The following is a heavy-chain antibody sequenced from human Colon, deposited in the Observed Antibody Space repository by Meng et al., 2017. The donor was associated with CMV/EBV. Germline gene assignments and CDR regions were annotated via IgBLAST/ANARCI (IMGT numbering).Heavy chain of an antibody. J-gene: IGHJ4*02. CDR1: GFTFSSHW. V-gene: IGHV3-7*01. Sequence: GESLRISCAASGFTFSSHWMTWVRQAPGQGLEWVANINEDGSEIRYVDSVKGRFIISRDNTKNSLSLQMNILRAGDTATYYCARQSLDTGYRMFDLWGQGTLVTVSS. CDR2: INEDGSEI. D-gene: IGHD3/OR15-3a*01. CDR3: ARQSLDTGYRMFDL.